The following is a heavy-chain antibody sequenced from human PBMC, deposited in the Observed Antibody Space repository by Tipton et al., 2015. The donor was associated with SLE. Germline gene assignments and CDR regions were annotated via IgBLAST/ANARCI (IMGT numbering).Heavy chain of an antibody. CDR2: INHSGST. D-gene: IGHD2-15*01. CDR1: GGSFSGYY. V-gene: IGHV4-34*01. CDR3: ARHVAGIDEAAHDY. Sequence: TLSLTCAVYGGSFSGYYWSWIRQPPGRGLEWIGEINHSGSTDYNPSLKSRVTISLDTSKIQFSLRLSSVTAAGTAVYYCARHVAGIDEAAHDYWGQGTLVTVSS. J-gene: IGHJ4*02.